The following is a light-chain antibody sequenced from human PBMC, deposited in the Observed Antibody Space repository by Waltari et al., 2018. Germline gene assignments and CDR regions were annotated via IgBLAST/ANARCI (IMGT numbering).Light chain of an antibody. Sequence: QSVLTQSPSVSETPGQKITISCSGSHSHIGSNFVNWYQQVPGTAPKLLIYENSQRPTGVPDRFSASKSGTSASLAISGLQSQDEADYYCAAWDDGLRGPAFGGGTKVTVL. CDR3: AAWDDGLRGPA. V-gene: IGLV1-47*01. CDR2: ENS. J-gene: IGLJ2*01. CDR1: HSHIGSNF.